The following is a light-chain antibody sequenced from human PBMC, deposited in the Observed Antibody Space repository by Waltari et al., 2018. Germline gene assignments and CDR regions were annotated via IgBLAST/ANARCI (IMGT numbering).Light chain of an antibody. CDR1: SSNIARSS. V-gene: IGLV1-47*02. J-gene: IGLJ1*01. CDR3: TAWDGSRSDRL. CDR2: RNN. Sequence: QSFLSRPPSATETPVPRISMSCSVSSSNIARSSVSWYPQDPGTAPKLLIYRNNQRPSGVPDLFSGSKSGTSASLAISGAQSEDEADYYCTAWDGSRSDRLFGRGTKVTVL.